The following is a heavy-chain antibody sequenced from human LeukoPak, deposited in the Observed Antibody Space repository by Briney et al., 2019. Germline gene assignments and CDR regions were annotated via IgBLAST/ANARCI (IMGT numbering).Heavy chain of an antibody. Sequence: SETLSLTCTVSGYSISSGYYWGWIRQPPGKGLEWIGSIYHSGSTYYNPSLKSRVTISVDTSKNQFSLKLSSVTAADTAVYYCARLTMLIAAAGTSDAFDIWGQGTMVTVSS. V-gene: IGHV4-38-2*02. CDR3: ARLTMLIAAAGTSDAFDI. D-gene: IGHD6-13*01. CDR1: GYSISSGYY. J-gene: IGHJ3*02. CDR2: IYHSGST.